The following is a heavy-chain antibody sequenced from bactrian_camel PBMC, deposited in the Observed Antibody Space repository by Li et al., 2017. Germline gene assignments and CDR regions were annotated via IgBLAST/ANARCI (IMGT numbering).Heavy chain of an antibody. J-gene: IGHJ4*01. Sequence: HVQLVESGGGSVQAGGSLKLTCSASGYILPTCGMGWYRQAPGKERELVAMDKGDGSITYADSVKGRFTLSRDSAKDTVNLQMNSLESEDTARYYCATRICRSGHCYWYELNQWGQGTQV. CDR1: GYILPTCG. D-gene: IGHD2*01. CDR3: ATRICRSGHCYWYELNQ. CDR2: DKGDGSI. V-gene: IGHV3S53*01.